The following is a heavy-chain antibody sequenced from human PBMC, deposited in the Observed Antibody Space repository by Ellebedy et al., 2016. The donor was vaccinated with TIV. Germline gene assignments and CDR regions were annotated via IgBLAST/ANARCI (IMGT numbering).Heavy chain of an antibody. V-gene: IGHV3-23*01. CDR1: GFTFSSYA. D-gene: IGHD1-26*01. CDR3: AKISGSYYVPFLDY. Sequence: GESLKISXAASGFTFSSYAMSWVRQAPGKGLEWVSAISGSGGSTYYADSVKGRFTISRDNSKNTLYLQMNSLRAEDTAVYYCAKISGSYYVPFLDYWGQGTLVTVSS. J-gene: IGHJ4*02. CDR2: ISGSGGST.